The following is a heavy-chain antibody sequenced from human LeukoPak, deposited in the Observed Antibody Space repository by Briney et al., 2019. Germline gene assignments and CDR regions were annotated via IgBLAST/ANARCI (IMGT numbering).Heavy chain of an antibody. CDR3: ARGVELEFWGGFGLYLGV. D-gene: IGHD3-16*01. J-gene: IGHJ6*03. CDR1: GYTFTSYD. V-gene: IGHV1-8*03. CDR2: MNPNSGNT. Sequence: ASVKVSCKASGYTFTSYDINWVRQATGQGLEWMGWMNPNSGNTGYAQKFQGRVTITRNTSISTAYMELSSLRSEDTAVYYCARGVELEFWGGFGLYLGVWGKGTTVTVSS.